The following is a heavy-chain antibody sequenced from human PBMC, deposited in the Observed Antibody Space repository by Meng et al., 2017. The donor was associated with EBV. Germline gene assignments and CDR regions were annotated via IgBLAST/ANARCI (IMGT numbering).Heavy chain of an antibody. Sequence: QLQLYQSGPGLVXXXXXLXLTXTXAGDSXXSRSYYWGWIRQSPGKGLEWIGNVYYSGNSYYNPSLKSRVTISVDTSKNQFYLKLISVTAADTAVYFRARVSFYDYWSGYSFNWFDPWGQGTLVTVSS. J-gene: IGHJ5*02. V-gene: IGHV4-39*01. D-gene: IGHD3-3*01. CDR2: VYYSGNS. CDR3: ARVSFYDYWSGYSFNWFDP. CDR1: GDSXXSRSYY.